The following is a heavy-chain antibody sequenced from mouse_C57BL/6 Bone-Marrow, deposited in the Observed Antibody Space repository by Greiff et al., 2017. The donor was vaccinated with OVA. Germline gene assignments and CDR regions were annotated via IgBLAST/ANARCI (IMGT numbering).Heavy chain of an antibody. Sequence: EVQLVESGPGLVKPSQSLSLTCSVTGYSITSGYYWNWIRQFPGNKLEWMGYISYDGSNNYNPSLKNRISITRDTTKNQFFLKLNSVTTEDTATYYCARGGTVALDYWGQGTTLTVSS. D-gene: IGHD1-1*01. V-gene: IGHV3-6*01. CDR3: ARGGTVALDY. CDR1: GYSITSGYY. CDR2: ISYDGSN. J-gene: IGHJ2*01.